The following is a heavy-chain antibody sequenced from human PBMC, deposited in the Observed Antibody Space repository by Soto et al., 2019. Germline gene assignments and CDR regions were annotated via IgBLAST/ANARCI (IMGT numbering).Heavy chain of an antibody. V-gene: IGHV2-5*02. Sequence: QITLKESGPALVKPTQTLTLTCTFSGFSLTTNGVGVAWIRQPPGKALEWLALINWDDDRHYNPSLTSRLTITKDTSKNQVVLTMTNMDPVDTVTYYCAHKEFRTSSPFDFGGPGILVTVSS. CDR2: INWDDDR. CDR1: GFSLTTNGVG. CDR3: AHKEFRTSSPFDF. J-gene: IGHJ4*02.